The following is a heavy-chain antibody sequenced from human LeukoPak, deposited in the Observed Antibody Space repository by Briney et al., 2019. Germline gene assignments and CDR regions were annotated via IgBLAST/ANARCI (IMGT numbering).Heavy chain of an antibody. CDR2: IYYSGST. CDR3: AREPHSMKYYYGSGSLAGILDV. Sequence: SETLSLTCTVSGGSISSNYYYWGWIRQPPGKGLEWIENIYYSGSTYYNPSLRSRVTISIDTSKNQFSLKVKSVTAADTAVYYCAREPHSMKYYYGSGSLAGILDVWGKGTTVTVSS. D-gene: IGHD3-10*01. CDR1: GGSISSNYYY. J-gene: IGHJ6*04. V-gene: IGHV4-39*07.